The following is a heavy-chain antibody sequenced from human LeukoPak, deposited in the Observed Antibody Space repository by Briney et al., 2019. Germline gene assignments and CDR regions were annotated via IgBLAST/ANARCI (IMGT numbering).Heavy chain of an antibody. D-gene: IGHD3-22*01. V-gene: IGHV1-69*06. CDR2: IIPIFGTA. CDR3: ATYYYDSSEEYFQH. Sequence: SVKVSCKASVGTFSSYAISWVRQAPGQGLEWTGRIIPIFGTANYAQKFQGRVTITADKSTSTAYMELSSLRSEDTAVYYCATYYYDSSEEYFQHWGQGTLVTVSS. J-gene: IGHJ1*01. CDR1: VGTFSSYA.